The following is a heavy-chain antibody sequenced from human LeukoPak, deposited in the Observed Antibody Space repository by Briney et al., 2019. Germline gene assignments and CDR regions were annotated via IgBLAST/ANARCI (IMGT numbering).Heavy chain of an antibody. D-gene: IGHD4-23*01. CDR3: AHTLKGLRWELYPFDS. V-gene: IGHV2-5*01. CDR2: IYWNDDK. Sequence: SGPTLVNPTQTLTLTCTFSGFSLSISGVSVGWIRQPPGKALEWLALIYWNDDKRYSPSLMGRLTITKDTSKNQVVLTMTNMDPVETATYYCAHTLKGLRWELYPFDSWGQGTLVTVSS. CDR1: GFSLSISGVS. J-gene: IGHJ4*02.